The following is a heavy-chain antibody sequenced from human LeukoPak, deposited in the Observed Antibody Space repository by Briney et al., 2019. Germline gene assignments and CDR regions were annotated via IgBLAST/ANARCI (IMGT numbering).Heavy chain of an antibody. CDR1: GGTFSSYA. CDR3: ARYIVVTDDDAFDS. CDR2: IIPIFGTA. D-gene: IGHD3-22*01. Sequence: GSSVTVSCTASGGTFSSYAISWVRQAPGQGPEWMGRIIPIFGTANYAHKYQGRVTITTDESTSTAYRELSSLRSEDTAVYYCARYIVVTDDDAFDSWGQGTMVTVSS. V-gene: IGHV1-69*05. J-gene: IGHJ3*02.